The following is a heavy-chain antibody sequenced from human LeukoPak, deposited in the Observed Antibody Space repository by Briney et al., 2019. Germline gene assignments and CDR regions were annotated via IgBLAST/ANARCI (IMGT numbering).Heavy chain of an antibody. CDR3: ARRPRVGATFGRKMFDY. D-gene: IGHD1-26*01. Sequence: PSETLSLTCAVSGGSISRSGYSWSWIRQPPGTGLEWLGYIYYTGSTYYSPSLKSRVTISVDTSKNQFSLKLSSVTAADTAVYYCARRPRVGATFGRKMFDYWGQGTLVTVSS. CDR2: IYYTGST. CDR1: GGSISRSGYS. V-gene: IGHV4-30-4*07. J-gene: IGHJ4*02.